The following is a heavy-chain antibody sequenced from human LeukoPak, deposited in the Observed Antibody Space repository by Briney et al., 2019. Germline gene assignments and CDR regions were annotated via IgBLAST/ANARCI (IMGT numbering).Heavy chain of an antibody. V-gene: IGHV4-31*03. Sequence: SETLSLTCTVSGGSISSGGYYWSWIRQHPGKGLEWIGYFYYSGSTYYNPSLKSRVTISVDTSKNQFSLKLSSVTAADTAVYYCARSARRVEGYFDYWGQGTLVTVSS. D-gene: IGHD5-24*01. CDR1: GGSISSGGYY. CDR2: FYYSGST. J-gene: IGHJ4*02. CDR3: ARSARRVEGYFDY.